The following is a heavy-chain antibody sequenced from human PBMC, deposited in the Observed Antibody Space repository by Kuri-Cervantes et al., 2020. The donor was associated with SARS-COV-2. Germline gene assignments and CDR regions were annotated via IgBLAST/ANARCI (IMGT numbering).Heavy chain of an antibody. CDR1: GGSISSYY. J-gene: IGHJ4*02. Sequence: SETLSLTCTVSGGSISSYYWSWIRQPAGKGLEWIGRIYTSGSTNYNPSLKSRVTMSVDTSKNQFSLKLSSVTAADTAVYYCARESAQGTFGGVIVIIDYWGQGTLVTVSS. V-gene: IGHV4-4*07. CDR2: IYTSGST. CDR3: ARESAQGTFGGVIVIIDY. D-gene: IGHD3-16*02.